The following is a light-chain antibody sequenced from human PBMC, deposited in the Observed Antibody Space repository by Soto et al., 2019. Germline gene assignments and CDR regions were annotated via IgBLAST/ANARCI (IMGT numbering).Light chain of an antibody. Sequence: DLQMTQSPSSLSASVGDRVTITCRASQGISTYLVWYQQRQGRAPKLLIYAASSLLSGVPSRFSGSGSGTDFTLTISSLQPEDFATYYCQQSYRTPYTFGHGTKLETK. J-gene: IGKJ2*01. CDR1: QGISTY. CDR3: QQSYRTPYT. CDR2: AAS. V-gene: IGKV1-39*01.